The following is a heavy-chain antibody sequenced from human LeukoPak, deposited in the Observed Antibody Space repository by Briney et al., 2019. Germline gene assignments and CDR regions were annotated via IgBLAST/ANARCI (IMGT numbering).Heavy chain of an antibody. CDR1: GFTFNIYT. V-gene: IGHV3-23*01. CDR3: AKDCAFGCEDS. CDR2: IHSGGYTT. D-gene: IGHD3-16*01. Sequence: PGGSLRLSCTASGFTFNIYTMNCPPRAPGKGLEWVTAIHSGGYTTFYADPVEALLPLSRHNSKHTLFLKINRLRAEDTAVYYCAKDCAFGCEDSLGQGPLVTVSS. J-gene: IGHJ4*02.